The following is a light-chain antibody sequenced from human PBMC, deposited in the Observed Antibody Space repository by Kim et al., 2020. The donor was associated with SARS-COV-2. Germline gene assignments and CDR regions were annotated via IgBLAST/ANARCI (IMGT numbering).Light chain of an antibody. CDR1: QGISSY. Sequence: DIQLTQSPSFLSASVGDRVTITCRASQGISSYLAWYQQKPGKAPKLLIYAASTLQSGFPSRFSGSGSGTEFTLTISSLQPEDFATYYCQQLNSYPLTFGGGTKLDIK. V-gene: IGKV1-9*01. CDR2: AAS. CDR3: QQLNSYPLT. J-gene: IGKJ4*01.